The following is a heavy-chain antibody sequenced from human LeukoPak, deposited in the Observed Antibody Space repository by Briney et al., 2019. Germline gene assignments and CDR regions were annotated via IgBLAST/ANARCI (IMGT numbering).Heavy chain of an antibody. V-gene: IGHV1-18*04. Sequence: GASVKVSCKASGYTFINYGFSWVRQAPGQGLEWMGWIGASDENTYYVQKFQGRVTMTTDTSTSTVYLELQTLTSDDTAIYYCARFQASEFRGFDHWGQGTLITVSS. D-gene: IGHD3-10*01. CDR2: IGASDENT. CDR1: GYTFINYG. CDR3: ARFQASEFRGFDH. J-gene: IGHJ4*02.